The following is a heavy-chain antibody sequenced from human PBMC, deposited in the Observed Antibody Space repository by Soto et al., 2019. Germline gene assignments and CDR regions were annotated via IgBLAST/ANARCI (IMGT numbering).Heavy chain of an antibody. V-gene: IGHV3-23*01. D-gene: IGHD5-12*01. CDR1: GFTFSSYA. CDR3: AKVVKDIVDHDPPY. Sequence: EVQLLESGGGLVQPGGSLRLSCAASGFTFSSYAMSWVRQAPGKGLEWVSAISDRGGSTYYADSVKGRFTISRDNSKNTLYLHMNSMRAEDTAVYDCAKVVKDIVDHDPPYWGQGTLFTVSS. CDR2: ISDRGGST. J-gene: IGHJ4*02.